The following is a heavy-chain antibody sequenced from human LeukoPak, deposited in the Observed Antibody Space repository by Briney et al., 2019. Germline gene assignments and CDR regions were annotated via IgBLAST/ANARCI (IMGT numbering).Heavy chain of an antibody. V-gene: IGHV4-39*01. CDR1: GGSISSSSYF. Sequence: SETLSLTCTVSGGSISSSSYFWGWIRQPPGKGLEWIRSIYYSGSAYYSPSLKSRITISVDTSKNQFSLNLSSVTAADTAVYYCARQTAAGTDYWGQGTLVTVSS. CDR2: IYYSGSA. D-gene: IGHD6-13*01. J-gene: IGHJ4*02. CDR3: ARQTAAGTDY.